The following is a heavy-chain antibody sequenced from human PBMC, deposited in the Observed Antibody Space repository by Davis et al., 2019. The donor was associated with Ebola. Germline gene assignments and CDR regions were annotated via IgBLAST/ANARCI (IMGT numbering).Heavy chain of an antibody. CDR2: IYYSGST. J-gene: IGHJ4*02. CDR3: ARDYYDSSGYWD. V-gene: IGHV4-59*01. D-gene: IGHD3-22*01. CDR1: GGSISSYY. Sequence: PGGSLRLSCTVSGGSISSYYWSWIRQPPGKGLEWIGYIYYSGSTNYNPSLKSRVTISVDTSKNQFSLKLSSVTAADTAVYYCARDYYDSSGYWDWGQGTLVTVSS.